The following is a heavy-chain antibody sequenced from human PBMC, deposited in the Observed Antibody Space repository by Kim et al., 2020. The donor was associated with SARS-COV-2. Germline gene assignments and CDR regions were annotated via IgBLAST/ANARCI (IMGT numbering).Heavy chain of an antibody. V-gene: IGHV3-23*01. J-gene: IGHJ4*02. D-gene: IGHD2-2*01. Sequence: KDRFHISRDNSTYTLYLQMNSLRAEDTAVYYCAKSTFDIVVVPAAPDLDYWGQGTLVTVSS. CDR3: AKSTFDIVVVPAAPDLDY.